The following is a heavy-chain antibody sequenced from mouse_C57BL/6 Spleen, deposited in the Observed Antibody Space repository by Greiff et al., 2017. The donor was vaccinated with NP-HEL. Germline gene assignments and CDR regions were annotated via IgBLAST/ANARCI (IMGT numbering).Heavy chain of an antibody. J-gene: IGHJ3*01. Sequence: QVQLQQPGAELVKPGASVKLSCKASGYTFTSYWMHWVKQRPGQGLEWIGMIHPNSGSTNYNEKFKSKATLTVDKSSSTTYMQLSSLTSEDSAVYYCARIPLYYDYEEGFAYWGQGTLVTVSA. CDR3: ARIPLYYDYEEGFAY. CDR1: GYTFTSYW. D-gene: IGHD2-4*01. CDR2: IHPNSGST. V-gene: IGHV1-64*01.